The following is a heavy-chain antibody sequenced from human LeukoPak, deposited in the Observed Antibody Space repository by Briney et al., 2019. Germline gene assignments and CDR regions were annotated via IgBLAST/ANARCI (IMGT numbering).Heavy chain of an antibody. CDR1: GYTFTGYY. CDR3: ARVRLGMGSYYYYYMDV. Sequence: ASVKVSCKASGYTFTGYYMHWVRQAPGQGLEWMGRINPNSGGTNYAQKFQGRVTMTRDTSISTAYMELSRLRSDDTAVYYCARVRLGMGSYYYYYMDVWGKGTTGTVSS. CDR2: INPNSGGT. J-gene: IGHJ6*03. D-gene: IGHD7-27*01. V-gene: IGHV1-2*06.